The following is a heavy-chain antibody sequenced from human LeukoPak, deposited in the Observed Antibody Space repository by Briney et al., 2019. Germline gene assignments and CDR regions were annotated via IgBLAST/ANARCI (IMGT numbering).Heavy chain of an antibody. Sequence: PGGSLRLSCAASGFTFSSYAVSWVRQAPGKGLEWVSAISGSGGSTYYADSVKGRFTISRDNSKNTLYLQMNSLRAEDTAVYYCAKSPLDIVLVVYAKYYFDYWGQGTLVTVSS. J-gene: IGHJ4*02. CDR1: GFTFSSYA. V-gene: IGHV3-23*01. CDR2: ISGSGGST. CDR3: AKSPLDIVLVVYAKYYFDY. D-gene: IGHD2-8*02.